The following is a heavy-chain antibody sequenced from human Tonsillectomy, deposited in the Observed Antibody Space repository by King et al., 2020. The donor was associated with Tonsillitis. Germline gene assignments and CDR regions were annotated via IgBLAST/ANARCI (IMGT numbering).Heavy chain of an antibody. Sequence: VQLVESGGGLVQPGGSLRLSCAASGFTVSTNYMSWVRQAPGEGLELVAVIYSVATTSYADSVKGRFTLSRDNSKNTVYLQMNSLRADDTAVYYCARAPVDTAPSYWGQGTLVTVSS. V-gene: IGHV3-66*01. CDR1: GFTVSTNY. CDR3: ARAPVDTAPSY. J-gene: IGHJ4*02. CDR2: IYSVATT. D-gene: IGHD5-18*01.